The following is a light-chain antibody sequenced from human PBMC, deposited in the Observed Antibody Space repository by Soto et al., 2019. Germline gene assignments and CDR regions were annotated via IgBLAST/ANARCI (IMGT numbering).Light chain of an antibody. CDR3: QQYGSSSYT. CDR1: QSISSSY. CDR2: AAS. J-gene: IGKJ2*01. Sequence: EIVLTQSPGTLSLSPGERATLSCRASQSISSSYLAWYQQKPGQAPRLLIYAASSRATGIPDRFSGRGSGTDFTLTISRLEPEDVAVYYCQQYGSSSYTFGQGTQLEIK. V-gene: IGKV3-20*01.